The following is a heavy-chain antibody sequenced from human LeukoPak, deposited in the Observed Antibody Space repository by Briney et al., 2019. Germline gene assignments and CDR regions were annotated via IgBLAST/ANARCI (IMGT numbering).Heavy chain of an antibody. D-gene: IGHD3-22*01. J-gene: IGHJ4*02. Sequence: GGSLRLSCAASGFTFSGSAMHWVRQASGKGLEWVGRIRSKANSYATAYAASVKGRFTISRDDSKNTAHLQMNSLKTEDTAVYYCTRHFTYYYDSSGYGDYYFDYWGQGTLVTVSS. V-gene: IGHV3-73*01. CDR2: IRSKANSYAT. CDR1: GFTFSGSA. CDR3: TRHFTYYYDSSGYGDYYFDY.